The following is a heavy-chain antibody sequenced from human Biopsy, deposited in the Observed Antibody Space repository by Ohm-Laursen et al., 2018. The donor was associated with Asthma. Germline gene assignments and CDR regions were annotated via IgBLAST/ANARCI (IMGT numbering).Heavy chain of an antibody. CDR3: ARGPELDV. Sequence: SETLPLTCDVYPGSFSGFFWTWIRQSPGKGLEWIGETNERGVTNNNPSLKSQVIISIDTYWNRVSLKLTSVTAADTAVYYCARGPELDVWGQGTTVTVSS. CDR1: PGSFSGFF. J-gene: IGHJ6*02. V-gene: IGHV4-34*01. CDR2: TNERGVT.